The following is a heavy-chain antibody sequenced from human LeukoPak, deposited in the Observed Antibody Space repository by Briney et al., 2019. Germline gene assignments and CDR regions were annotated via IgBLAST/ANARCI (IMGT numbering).Heavy chain of an antibody. J-gene: IGHJ6*02. CDR2: IIPILGIA. Sequence: SVNVSCKASVVTLTTEAITSGGQAPGQGLEWMGRIIPILGIANYAQKFQGRVTITADKSTSTAYMELSSLRSEDTALYHSAKLTLGYCSRTSCYESNYGMDVWGQGTTVTVSS. CDR1: VVTLTTEA. D-gene: IGHD2-2*01. V-gene: IGHV1-69*04. CDR3: AKLTLGYCSRTSCYESNYGMDV.